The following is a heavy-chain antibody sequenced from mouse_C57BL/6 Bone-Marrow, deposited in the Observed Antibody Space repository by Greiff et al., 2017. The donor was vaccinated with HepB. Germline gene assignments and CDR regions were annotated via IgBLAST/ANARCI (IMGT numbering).Heavy chain of an antibody. Sequence: QVQLKQPGAELVKPGASVKLSCKASGYTFTSYWMHWVKQRPGQGLEWIGMIHPNSGSTNYNEKFKSKATLTVDKSSSTAYMQLSSLTSEDSAVYYCAREAYYYGSSYGGYFDVWGTGTTVTVSS. D-gene: IGHD1-1*01. CDR3: AREAYYYGSSYGGYFDV. CDR1: GYTFTSYW. V-gene: IGHV1-64*01. J-gene: IGHJ1*03. CDR2: IHPNSGST.